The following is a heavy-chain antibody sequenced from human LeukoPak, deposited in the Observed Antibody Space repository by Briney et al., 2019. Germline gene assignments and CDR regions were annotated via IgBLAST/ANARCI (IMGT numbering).Heavy chain of an antibody. V-gene: IGHV5-51*01. CDR3: ARHLRPSDFDPFDI. CDR1: GYDFSSHW. CDR2: IYPDDSDA. Sequence: GESLKISCKGSGYDFSSHWIGWVRQMPGKGLEWMGIIYPDDSDARYSPSSEGPVTISVDKSLSTAYLQWSSLKASDTAMYFCARHLRPSDFDPFDIWGQGTMVTVSA. D-gene: IGHD2-21*02. J-gene: IGHJ3*02.